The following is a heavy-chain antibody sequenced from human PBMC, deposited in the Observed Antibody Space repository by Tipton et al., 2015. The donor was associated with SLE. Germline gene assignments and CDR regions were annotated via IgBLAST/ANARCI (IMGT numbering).Heavy chain of an antibody. D-gene: IGHD3-22*01. Sequence: RSLRLSCAASGFTFSSYGMHWVRQAPGKGLEWVAVISYDGSNKYYADSVKGRFTISRDNSKNTLYLQMNSLRAEDTAVYYCAKDRGSVVWNWYFDLWGRGTLVTVSS. J-gene: IGHJ2*01. CDR3: AKDRGSVVWNWYFDL. CDR1: GFTFSSYG. V-gene: IGHV3-30*18. CDR2: ISYDGSNK.